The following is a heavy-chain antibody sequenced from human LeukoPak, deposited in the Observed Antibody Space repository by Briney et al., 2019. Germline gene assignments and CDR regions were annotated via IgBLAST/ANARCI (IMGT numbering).Heavy chain of an antibody. Sequence: GGSLRLSCAASGFTVSRNYMSWVRQAPGKGLEWVSVIYSADSAYYADSVRGRFTISRDNSKNTLYLQMNSLRADDTAVYYSAREVGGGATNYFDYWGQGTLVTVSS. CDR2: IYSADSA. V-gene: IGHV3-53*01. CDR3: AREVGGGATNYFDY. CDR1: GFTVSRNY. J-gene: IGHJ4*02. D-gene: IGHD1-26*01.